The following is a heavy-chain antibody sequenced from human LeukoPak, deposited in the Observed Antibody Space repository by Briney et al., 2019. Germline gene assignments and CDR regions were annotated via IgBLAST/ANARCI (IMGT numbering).Heavy chain of an antibody. J-gene: IGHJ4*02. V-gene: IGHV4-4*07. D-gene: IGHD6-13*01. CDR3: AREAIAAPYPDY. CDR2: IYTSGST. CDR1: GGSISYYY. Sequence: SETLSLTCTVSGGSISYYYWTWIRQPAGKGLEWIGRIYTSGSTSYNPSLKSRVTMTVDTSKNQFSLKLSSVTAADTAVYYCAREAIAAPYPDYWGRGTLVTVSS.